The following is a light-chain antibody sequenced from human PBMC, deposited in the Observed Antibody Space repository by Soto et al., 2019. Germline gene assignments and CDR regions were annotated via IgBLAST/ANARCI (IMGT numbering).Light chain of an antibody. J-gene: IGKJ2*01. CDR1: QSISAW. CDR2: DAS. CDR3: QQYNSYSPT. Sequence: DIQMTQSPSTLSASVGDRVTITCWASQSISAWLAWYQQIPGKAPKLLIYDASSLESGVPSRFSGSGSGTEFTLTISSLQPDDFAAYYCQQYNSYSPTFGQGTKREI. V-gene: IGKV1-5*01.